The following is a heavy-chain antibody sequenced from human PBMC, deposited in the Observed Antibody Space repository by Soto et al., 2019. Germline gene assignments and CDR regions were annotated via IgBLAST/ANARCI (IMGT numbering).Heavy chain of an antibody. CDR3: ASITMVRGVIDYYYYGMDV. CDR1: GGSISSGDHY. V-gene: IGHV4-30-4*01. D-gene: IGHD3-10*01. J-gene: IGHJ6*02. Sequence: QVQLQESGPGLVKPSQTLSLTCTVSGGSISSGDHYWSWIRQPPGKGLEWIGYIYYSGSTYYNPSLKSRVTTSVDTSKNQSSLKLSSVTAADTAVYYCASITMVRGVIDYYYYGMDVWGQGTTVTVSS. CDR2: IYYSGST.